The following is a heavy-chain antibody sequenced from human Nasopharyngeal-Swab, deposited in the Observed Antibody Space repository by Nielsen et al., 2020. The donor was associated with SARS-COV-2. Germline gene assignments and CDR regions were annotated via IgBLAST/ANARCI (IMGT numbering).Heavy chain of an antibody. J-gene: IGHJ6*02. CDR2: IFYSGST. CDR1: GGSISSSSYY. CDR3: ARHYSWFMKYYYYGMDV. Sequence: SETLSLTCTVSGGSISSSSYYWGWIRQPPGKGLEWIGSIFYSGSTYYNPSPKSRVTISVDTSKNQFSLKLSSVTAADTAVYYCARHYSWFMKYYYYGMDVWGQETTVTVSS. D-gene: IGHD2-8*02. V-gene: IGHV4-39*01.